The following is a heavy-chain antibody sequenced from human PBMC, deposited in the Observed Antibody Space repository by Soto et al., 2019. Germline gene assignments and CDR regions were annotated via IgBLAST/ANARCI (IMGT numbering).Heavy chain of an antibody. CDR3: ATEVWVYYDFWSGYSDY. Sequence: EVQLVESGGGLVQPGGSLRLSCAASGFTFSSYWMSWVRQAPGKGLEWVANIKEDGSDMYNVDSVKGRFTISRDNTKNSLYVQMNSPRAEDTAVYYCATEVWVYYDFWSGYSDYWGQGTLFTVSS. D-gene: IGHD3-3*01. J-gene: IGHJ4*02. CDR2: IKEDGSDM. V-gene: IGHV3-7*01. CDR1: GFTFSSYW.